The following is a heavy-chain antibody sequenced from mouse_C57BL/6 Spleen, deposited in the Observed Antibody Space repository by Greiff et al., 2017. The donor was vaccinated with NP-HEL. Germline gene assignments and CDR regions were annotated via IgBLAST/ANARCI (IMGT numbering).Heavy chain of an antibody. CDR1: GYTFTSYW. V-gene: IGHV1-52*01. D-gene: IGHD2-4*01. CDR2: IDPSDSET. J-gene: IGHJ3*01. CDR3: ARSGYDCDGSGWFAY. Sequence: VQLQQPGAELVRPGSSVKLSCKASGYTFTSYWMHWVKQRPIQGLEWIGNIDPSDSETHYNQKFKDKATLTVDKSSSTAYMQLSSLTSEDSAVYYGARSGYDCDGSGWFAYWGQGTLVTVSA.